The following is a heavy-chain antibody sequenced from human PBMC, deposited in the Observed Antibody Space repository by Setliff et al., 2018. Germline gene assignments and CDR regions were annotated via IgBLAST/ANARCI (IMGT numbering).Heavy chain of an antibody. Sequence: RGESLKISCKGSGYSFTSYWIGWVRQMPGKGLEWMGIIYPGDSDTRYSPSFRGQVTISADKSINTAYLQWSSLRASDTAIYYCARVGDYMGYYYNYYMDVWGKGTTVTVSS. CDR1: GYSFTSYW. D-gene: IGHD3-10*01. J-gene: IGHJ6*03. V-gene: IGHV5-51*01. CDR2: IYPGDSDT. CDR3: ARVGDYMGYYYNYYMDV.